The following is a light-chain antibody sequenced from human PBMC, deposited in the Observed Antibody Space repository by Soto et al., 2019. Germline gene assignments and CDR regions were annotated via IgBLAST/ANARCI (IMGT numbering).Light chain of an antibody. CDR3: LQYDNYPLT. J-gene: IGKJ4*01. CDR1: QSIGSE. CDR2: KAS. Sequence: DIQMTQSPSTLSASIGDRVTITCRASQSIGSELAWYQQKPGKAPKLLIYKASSLESGVPSTFSGSGSGTEFSLTVSSLQPDDFATYYCLQYDNYPLTFGGGTKVDSK. V-gene: IGKV1-5*03.